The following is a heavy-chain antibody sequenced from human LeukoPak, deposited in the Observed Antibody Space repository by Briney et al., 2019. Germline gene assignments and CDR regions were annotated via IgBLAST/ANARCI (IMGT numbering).Heavy chain of an antibody. J-gene: IGHJ4*02. CDR3: AKSSGPYYDFWSGYPYYFDY. Sequence: GGSLRLSCAASGFTFSSYAMSWVRQAPGKGLEWVSAISGSGGSAYYADSVKGRFTISRDNSRNTLYLQMNSLRAEDTAVYYCAKSSGPYYDFWSGYPYYFDYWGQGTLVTVSS. CDR1: GFTFSSYA. V-gene: IGHV3-23*01. CDR2: ISGSGGSA. D-gene: IGHD3-3*01.